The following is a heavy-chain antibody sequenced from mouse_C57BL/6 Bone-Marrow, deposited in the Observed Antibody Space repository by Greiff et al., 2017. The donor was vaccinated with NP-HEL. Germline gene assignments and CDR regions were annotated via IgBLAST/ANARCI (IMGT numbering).Heavy chain of an antibody. CDR2: IDPENGDT. CDR3: TSYGNPYDAMDY. Sequence: EVKLVESGAELVRPGASVKLSCTASGFNIKDDYMHWVKQRPEQGLEWIGWIDPENGDTEYASKFQGKATITADTSSNTAYLQLSSLTSEDTAVYYCTSYGNPYDAMDYWGQGTSVTVSS. CDR1: GFNIKDDY. J-gene: IGHJ4*01. V-gene: IGHV14-4*01. D-gene: IGHD2-1*01.